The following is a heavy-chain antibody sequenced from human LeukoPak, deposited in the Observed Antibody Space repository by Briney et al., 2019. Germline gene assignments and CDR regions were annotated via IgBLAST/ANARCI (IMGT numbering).Heavy chain of an antibody. CDR1: GGSVSSGSYS. CDR2: IYYSGST. CDR3: ASVGGSYSFDY. J-gene: IGHJ4*02. D-gene: IGHD1-26*01. Sequence: SETLSLTCTVSGGSVSSGSYSWSWIRQPPGKGLEWIGYIYYSGSTNYNPSLKSRVTISVDTSKNQFSLKLSSVTAADTAVYYCASVGGSYSFDYWGQGTLVTVSS. V-gene: IGHV4-61*01.